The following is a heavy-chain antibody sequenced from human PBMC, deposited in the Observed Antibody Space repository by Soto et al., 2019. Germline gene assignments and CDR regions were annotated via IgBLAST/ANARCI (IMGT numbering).Heavy chain of an antibody. CDR3: ARDGYSYDFDY. J-gene: IGHJ4*02. V-gene: IGHV3-48*01. Sequence: GGSLRLSCAASGFTFSSYSMNWVRQAPGKGLEWVSYISSSSSTIYCADSVKGRFTISRDNAKNSLYLQMNSLRAEDTAVYYCARDGYSYDFDYWGQGTLVTVSS. D-gene: IGHD5-18*01. CDR2: ISSSSSTI. CDR1: GFTFSSYS.